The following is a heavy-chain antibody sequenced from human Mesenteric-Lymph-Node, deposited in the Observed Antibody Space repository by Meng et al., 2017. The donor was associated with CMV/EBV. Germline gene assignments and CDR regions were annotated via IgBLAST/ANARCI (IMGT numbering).Heavy chain of an antibody. CDR1: GYTFTGFY. Sequence: ASVKVSCKASGYTFTGFYIHWVRQAPGQGLEWMGWISGRNGLTSYPQNLRGRVTMTADTSTTTAYMELRSLRSDDTAVYYCVRDGLGSGYYYAYWGQGTLVTVSS. J-gene: IGHJ4*02. V-gene: IGHV1-18*04. CDR2: ISGRNGLT. D-gene: IGHD3-22*01. CDR3: VRDGLGSGYYYAY.